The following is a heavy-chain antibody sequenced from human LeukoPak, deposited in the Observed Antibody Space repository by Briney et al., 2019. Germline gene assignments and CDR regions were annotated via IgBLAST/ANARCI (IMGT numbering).Heavy chain of an antibody. CDR2: IYSGGDT. CDR1: GFTVSSNY. D-gene: IGHD6-13*01. V-gene: IGHV3-66*01. Sequence: GGSLRLSCAASGFTVSSNYMNWVRQAPGKGLEGVSVIYSGGDTYYGDSVKGRFTISRDNSKNTLYLQMNSLKAEGTAVYYCARSSGPHSRHPLDYWGQGTLVTVSS. CDR3: ARSSGPHSRHPLDY. J-gene: IGHJ4*02.